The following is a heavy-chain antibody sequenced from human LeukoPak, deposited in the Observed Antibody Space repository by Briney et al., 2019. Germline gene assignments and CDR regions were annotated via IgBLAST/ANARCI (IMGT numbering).Heavy chain of an antibody. CDR2: INPNSGST. CDR3: ARGQGYYDSSGYYYGDY. V-gene: IGHV1-2*02. CDR1: GYTFTGYY. D-gene: IGHD3-22*01. J-gene: IGHJ4*02. Sequence: ALVKVSCKASGYTFTGYYMHWVRQAPGQGLEWMGWINPNSGSTNYAQKFQGRVTMTRDTSISTAYMELSRLRSDDTAVYYCARGQGYYDSSGYYYGDYWGQGTLVTVSS.